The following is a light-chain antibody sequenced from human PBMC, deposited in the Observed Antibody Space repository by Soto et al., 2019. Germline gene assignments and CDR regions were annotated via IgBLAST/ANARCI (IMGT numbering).Light chain of an antibody. J-gene: IGKJ4*01. Sequence: DIQMTQSPSTLSASVGDRVTITCRASQSISSWLAWYQQKPGKAPNLLIYDASSLETGVPSRFSGSGSGTDFTLTISSLQPEDFATYYCQQFYDYPLTFGGGTKVDIK. CDR3: QQFYDYPLT. CDR2: DAS. V-gene: IGKV1-5*01. CDR1: QSISSW.